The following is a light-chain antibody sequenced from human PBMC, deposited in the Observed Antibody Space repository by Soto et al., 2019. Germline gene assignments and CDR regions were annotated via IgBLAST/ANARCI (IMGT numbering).Light chain of an antibody. J-gene: IGLJ1*01. V-gene: IGLV2-11*01. Sequence: QSVLTQPRSVPGSPGQSVTISCTGTSSDVGRYDYVSWYQQHPGKAPKLIIYDISERPSGVPDRFSGSKFGNTASLTISGLQAEDEADYSCCSFAGSYTYVFGTGTKV. CDR1: SSDVGRYDY. CDR2: DIS. CDR3: CSFAGSYTYV.